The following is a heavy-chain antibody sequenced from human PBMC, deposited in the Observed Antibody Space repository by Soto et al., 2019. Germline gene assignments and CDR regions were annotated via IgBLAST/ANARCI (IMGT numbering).Heavy chain of an antibody. CDR1: GGTFSSYA. CDR3: ARGEGAYCGGECYYYYYGMDV. Sequence: QVQLVQSGAEVKKPGSSVKVSCKASGGTFSSYAISWVRQAPGQGLEWMGGIIPIFGTANYAQKFQGRVTITADEYTRTDYMELSSLRYEDTAVYYCARGEGAYCGGECYYYYYGMDVWGQGTTVTVSS. J-gene: IGHJ6*02. D-gene: IGHD2-21*01. CDR2: IIPIFGTA. V-gene: IGHV1-69*19.